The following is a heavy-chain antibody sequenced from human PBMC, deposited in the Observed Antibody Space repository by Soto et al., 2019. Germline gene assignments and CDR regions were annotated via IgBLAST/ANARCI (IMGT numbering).Heavy chain of an antibody. D-gene: IGHD2-21*02. Sequence: SETLSLTCTVSGGSISGYYWSWIRQPPGKGLEWIGYMYNTGSTVYNPSFKSRVTISVDTSKNQFSLKLNSVTAADTAVYYCARDLWGYSGTDCYPPDVWRHATTVTVSS. CDR1: GGSISGYY. J-gene: IGHJ6*02. V-gene: IGHV4-59*01. CDR2: MYNTGST. CDR3: ARDLWGYSGTDCYPPDV.